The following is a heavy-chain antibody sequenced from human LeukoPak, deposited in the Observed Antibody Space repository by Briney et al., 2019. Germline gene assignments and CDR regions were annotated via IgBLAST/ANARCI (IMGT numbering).Heavy chain of an antibody. J-gene: IGHJ4*02. D-gene: IGHD2-2*01. V-gene: IGHV3-66*01. CDR2: IYSGGST. CDR3: VKTIGYCSSTSCYYYFDY. Sequence: GGSLRLSCAASGFTVSNNYMNWVRQAPGKGLEWVSVIYSGGSTDYADSVKGRFTISRDNSKNTLYLQMSSLRAEDTAVYYCVKTIGYCSSTSCYYYFDYWGQGTLVTVSS. CDR1: GFTVSNNY.